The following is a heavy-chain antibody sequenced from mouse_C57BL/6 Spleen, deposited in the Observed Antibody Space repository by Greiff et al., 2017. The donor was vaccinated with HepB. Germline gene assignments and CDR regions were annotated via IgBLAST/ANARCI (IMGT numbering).Heavy chain of an antibody. CDR1: GFTFSSYG. CDR3: ARDSSGYVTY. CDR2: ISSGGSYT. V-gene: IGHV5-6*01. J-gene: IGHJ3*01. D-gene: IGHD3-2*02. Sequence: DVHLVESGGDLVKPGGSLKLSCAASGFTFSSYGMSWVRQTPDKRLEWVATISSGGSYTYYPDSVKGRFTISRDNAKNTLYLQMSSLKSEDTAMYYCARDSSGYVTYWGQGTLVTVSA.